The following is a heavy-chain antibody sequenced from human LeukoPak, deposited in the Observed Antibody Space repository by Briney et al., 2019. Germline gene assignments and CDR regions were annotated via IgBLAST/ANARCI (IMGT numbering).Heavy chain of an antibody. D-gene: IGHD1-1*01. CDR2: INHSGST. V-gene: IGHV4-34*01. J-gene: IGHJ4*02. CDR3: ARATLQLERRPFDY. CDR1: GVSFSGYY. Sequence: PSETLSPTCAVYGVSFSGYYWSWIRQPPGKGLEWIGEINHSGSTNYTPSLKSRVTISVDTSKNQFSLKLTSVTAADTAVYYCARATLQLERRPFDYWGQGTLVTVSS.